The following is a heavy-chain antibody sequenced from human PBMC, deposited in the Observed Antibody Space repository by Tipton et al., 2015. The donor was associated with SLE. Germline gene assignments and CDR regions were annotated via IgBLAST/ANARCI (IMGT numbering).Heavy chain of an antibody. D-gene: IGHD3-10*01. CDR3: ASSINMVPGVFDY. V-gene: IGHV5-51*03. CDR1: GYSFTSYW. CDR2: IYPGDSAT. J-gene: IGHJ4*02. Sequence: QSGPEVKKPGESLKISCKGSGYSFTSYWIGWVRQMPGKGLEWMGIIYPGDSATRNSPSFQGQVTISVDKSISTAYLQWTNLRASDTAMYYCASSINMVPGVFDYWGQGTLVTVSS.